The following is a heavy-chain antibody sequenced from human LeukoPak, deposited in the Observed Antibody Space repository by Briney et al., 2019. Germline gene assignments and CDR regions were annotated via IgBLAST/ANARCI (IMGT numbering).Heavy chain of an antibody. CDR2: FRYSGST. Sequence: SETLSLTCTVSGGSISSSSFYWGWIRQPPGKGLEWIGIFRYSGSTYYNPSLKSRVTISVDTSKNQFSLKLSSVTAADTAVYYCARSLPAYYYDSSGSGAFDIWGQGTMVTVSS. CDR1: GGSISSSSFY. J-gene: IGHJ3*02. D-gene: IGHD3-22*01. V-gene: IGHV4-39*01. CDR3: ARSLPAYYYDSSGSGAFDI.